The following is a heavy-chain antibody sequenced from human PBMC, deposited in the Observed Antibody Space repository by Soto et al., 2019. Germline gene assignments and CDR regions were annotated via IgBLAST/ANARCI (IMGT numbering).Heavy chain of an antibody. CDR3: ARVWSALPYYYYFYGRDG. CDR2: ISYDGSNK. CDR1: GLTFSSYA. Sequence: PGVSLRLSCAASGLTFSSYAMHWVRQSPGKGLEGVTVISYDGSNKYYADSVKGRFTIPRDNSKNTLYLQMNSLRAEDTAVYDCARVWSALPYYYYFYGRDGWGPGATVTV. J-gene: IGHJ6*01. V-gene: IGHV3-30-3*01. D-gene: IGHD3-16*01.